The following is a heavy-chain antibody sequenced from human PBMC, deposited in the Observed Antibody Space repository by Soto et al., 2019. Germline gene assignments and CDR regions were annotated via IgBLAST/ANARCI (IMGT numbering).Heavy chain of an antibody. J-gene: IGHJ4*02. CDR2: ISWNSGSI. V-gene: IGHV3-9*01. CDR3: AKLSSGWSIDY. CDR1: GFTFDDYA. D-gene: IGHD6-19*01. Sequence: PGGSLRLSCAASGFTFDDYAMHWVRQAPGKGLEWVSGISWNSGSIGYADSVKGRFTISRDNAKNSLYLQMNSLRAEDTALYYCAKLSSGWSIDYWGQGTLVTVSS.